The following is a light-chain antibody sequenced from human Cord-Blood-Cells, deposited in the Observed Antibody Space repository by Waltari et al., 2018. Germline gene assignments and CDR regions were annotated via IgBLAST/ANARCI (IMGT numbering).Light chain of an antibody. V-gene: IGLV2-14*01. J-gene: IGLJ3*02. CDR3: SSYTSSSTWV. Sequence: QSALTQPASVSGSPGQSITISCTGTSSDVGGYNYVSWYQQHPAKAPTLMIYDVSKRPSGVSNRFSGYKSGNTASLTISGLQAEDEADYYCSSYTSSSTWVFGGGTKLTVL. CDR2: DVS. CDR1: SSDVGGYNY.